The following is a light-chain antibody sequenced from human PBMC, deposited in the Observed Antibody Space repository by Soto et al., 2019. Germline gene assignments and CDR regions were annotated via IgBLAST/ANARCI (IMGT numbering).Light chain of an antibody. CDR3: QQYNTWPWT. CDR2: HAS. J-gene: IGKJ1*01. CDR1: QSVSDY. Sequence: EILMTQSPATLSVSPGESATLSCRASQSVSDYLAWYQQQPGQAPRLIIFHASNRATGLPARFSGSGSGTEFTLTISSLQSEDSAVYFCQQYNTWPWTFGQATKVEIK. V-gene: IGKV3-15*01.